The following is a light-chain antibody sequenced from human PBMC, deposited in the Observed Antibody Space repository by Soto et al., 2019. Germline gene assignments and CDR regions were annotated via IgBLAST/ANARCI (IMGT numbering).Light chain of an antibody. Sequence: EIALTQSPGTLSLSPGERATLSCRASQSVTANYLAWYQQRPGQAPRLLIYAASIGATGVPDRFSGSGSGTDFTLTSSRLEPEDCAVYYCLQYGVPLWTFGQGTTVEIK. CDR2: AAS. CDR1: QSVTANY. CDR3: LQYGVPLWT. J-gene: IGKJ1*01. V-gene: IGKV3-20*01.